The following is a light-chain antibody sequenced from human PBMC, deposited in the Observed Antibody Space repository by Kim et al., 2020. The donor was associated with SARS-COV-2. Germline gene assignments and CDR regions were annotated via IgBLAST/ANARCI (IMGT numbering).Light chain of an antibody. CDR2: GVS. J-gene: IGKJ2*03. CDR3: QQYSYWPRS. V-gene: IGKV3-15*01. CDR1: ESVSDN. Sequence: EIVMTQFPATLSVSPGERAIVSCRASESVSDNLAWYHQKPGQSPSLLIYGVSTRAAGVPARFSGSGSGTEFTLSISSLQFEDFGVYYCQQYSYWPRSFGQGTKLEI.